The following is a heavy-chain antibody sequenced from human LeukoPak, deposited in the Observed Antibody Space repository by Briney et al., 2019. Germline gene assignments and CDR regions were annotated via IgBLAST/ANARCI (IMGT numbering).Heavy chain of an antibody. J-gene: IGHJ3*02. V-gene: IGHV4-59*08. Sequence: SETLSLTCTVSGGSISSYYWSWIRQPPGKGLEWIGYIYYSGSTSYNPSLKSRVTISVDTSKNQFSLKLSSVTAADTAVYYCGRPLSYYSDSSGDDAFDIWGQGTMVTVSS. CDR3: GRPLSYYSDSSGDDAFDI. D-gene: IGHD3-22*01. CDR1: GGSISSYY. CDR2: IYYSGST.